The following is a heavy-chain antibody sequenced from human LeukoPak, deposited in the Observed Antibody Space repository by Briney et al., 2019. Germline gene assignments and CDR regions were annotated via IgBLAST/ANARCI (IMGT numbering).Heavy chain of an antibody. V-gene: IGHV3-74*01. D-gene: IGHD5-24*01. Sequence: GGSLRLSCAASGFSFSFSNMNWVRQAPGKGLVWVSRINSDGSSTSYADSVKGRFTISRDNAKNTLYLQMNSLRAEDTAVYYCARVRWLQLGFDYWGQGTLVTVSS. CDR3: ARVRWLQLGFDY. J-gene: IGHJ4*02. CDR2: INSDGSST. CDR1: GFSFSFSN.